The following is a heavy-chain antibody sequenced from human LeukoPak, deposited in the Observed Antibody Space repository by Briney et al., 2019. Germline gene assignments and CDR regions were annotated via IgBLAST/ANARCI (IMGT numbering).Heavy chain of an antibody. J-gene: IGHJ4*02. CDR1: GFTFSDYY. CDR2: ISSSGSTI. Sequence: GGSLRLSCAASGFTFSDYYMSWIRQAPGKGLEWVSYISSSGSTIYYADSVKGRFTISRDNAKNSLYLQMNSLRAEDTAVYYCARDPGLYCSSTSCPGWYWGQGTLVTVSS. CDR3: ARDPGLYCSSTSCPGWY. D-gene: IGHD2-2*01. V-gene: IGHV3-11*01.